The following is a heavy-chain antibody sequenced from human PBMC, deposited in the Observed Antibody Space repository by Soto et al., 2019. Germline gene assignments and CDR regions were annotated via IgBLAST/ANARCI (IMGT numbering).Heavy chain of an antibody. Sequence: PGGSLRLSCAASGFTFSNAWMNWVRQAPGKGLEWVGRIKSKTDGGTTDYAAPVKGRFTISRDDSKNTLYLQMNSLKTEDTAVYYCTTGSNIWYYDFWSGPGKYGMDVWGQGTTVTVSS. V-gene: IGHV3-15*07. CDR1: GFTFSNAW. CDR3: TTGSNIWYYDFWSGPGKYGMDV. D-gene: IGHD3-3*01. J-gene: IGHJ6*02. CDR2: IKSKTDGGTT.